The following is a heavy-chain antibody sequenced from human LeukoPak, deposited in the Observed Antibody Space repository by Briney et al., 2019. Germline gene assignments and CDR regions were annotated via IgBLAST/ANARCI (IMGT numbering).Heavy chain of an antibody. CDR1: GGSFSGYY. CDR3: ARGPDVGYSYGFFSGRYWFDP. Sequence: KPSETLSLTCTVSGGSFSGYYCTWIRQPPGKGLEWIGEINHSGSANYNPSLKSRVTISLDTSKNQFSLKLSSVTAADTAVYYCARGPDVGYSYGFFSGRYWFDPWGQGTLVTVSS. J-gene: IGHJ5*02. CDR2: INHSGSA. D-gene: IGHD5-18*01. V-gene: IGHV4-34*01.